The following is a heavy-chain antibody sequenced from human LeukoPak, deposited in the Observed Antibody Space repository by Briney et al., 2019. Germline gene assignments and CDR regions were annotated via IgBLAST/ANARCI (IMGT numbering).Heavy chain of an antibody. CDR1: GYTFTSYG. CDR2: ISAYNGNT. CDR3: ARDLEGYYGSGSYSAPWFDY. J-gene: IGHJ4*02. V-gene: IGHV1-18*01. Sequence: ASVKVSCKASGYTFTSYGISWVRQAPGQGLEWMGWISAYNGNTNYAQKLQGRVTMTTDTSTSTAYMELRSLRSDDTAVYYCARDLEGYYGSGSYSAPWFDYWGQGTLVTVSS. D-gene: IGHD3-10*01.